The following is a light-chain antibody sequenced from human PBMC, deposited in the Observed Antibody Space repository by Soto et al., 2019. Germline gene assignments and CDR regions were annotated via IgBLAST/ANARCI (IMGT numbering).Light chain of an antibody. Sequence: QSALTQPASVSGSPGHSITISCSGTSSDVGGYNYVSWYQQHPGKAPKLMIYDVSNRPSGVSNRFSGSKSGNTASLTISGLEDEDEADYYCSSYISTSTLNVFGTGTKLTVL. V-gene: IGLV2-14*03. CDR2: DVS. J-gene: IGLJ1*01. CDR3: SSYISTSTLNV. CDR1: SSDVGGYNY.